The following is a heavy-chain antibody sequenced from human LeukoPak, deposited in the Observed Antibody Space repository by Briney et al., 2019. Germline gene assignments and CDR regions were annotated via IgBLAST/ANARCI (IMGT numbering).Heavy chain of an antibody. CDR3: ARDPRLLWFGELLFGDY. V-gene: IGHV3-21*01. CDR1: GFNFSSYS. D-gene: IGHD3-10*01. CDR2: IISSSSYI. Sequence: GGSLTLSCAASGFNFSSYSMNWVRQAPGKGLEWVSSIISSSSYIYYADSVKGRFTISRDNAKNSLYLQMNSLRAEDTAVYYCARDPRLLWFGELLFGDYWGQGTLVTVSS. J-gene: IGHJ4*02.